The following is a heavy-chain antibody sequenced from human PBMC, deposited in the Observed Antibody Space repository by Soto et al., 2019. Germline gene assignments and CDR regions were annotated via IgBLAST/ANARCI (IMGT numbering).Heavy chain of an antibody. CDR2: IDPSDSYI. Sequence: EVQLVPSGAEVKKPGESLRISCKGAGYIFTSYWISWVRQMPGKGLEWMGWIDPSDSYINYSPSFHGHVSISVDKSIRTAYLKRSSLKASDTAMYDCAKSRGPRDGFDIWGQGTMVTVSS. J-gene: IGHJ3*02. CDR3: AKSRGPRDGFDI. V-gene: IGHV5-10-1*03. D-gene: IGHD1-26*01. CDR1: GYIFTSYW.